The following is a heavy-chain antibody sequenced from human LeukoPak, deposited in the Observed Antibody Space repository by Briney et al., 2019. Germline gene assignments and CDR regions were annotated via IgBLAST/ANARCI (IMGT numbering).Heavy chain of an antibody. Sequence: ASVKVSCKASGYTFTSYAMHWVRQAPGQRLEWMGWINAGNGNTKYSQKFQGRVTITRDTSASTAYMELSSLRSEDTAVYYCARDSGGRQLVRRYFDCWGQGTLVTVSS. CDR3: ARDSGGRQLVRRYFDC. CDR1: GYTFTSYA. J-gene: IGHJ4*02. V-gene: IGHV1-3*01. D-gene: IGHD6-13*01. CDR2: INAGNGNT.